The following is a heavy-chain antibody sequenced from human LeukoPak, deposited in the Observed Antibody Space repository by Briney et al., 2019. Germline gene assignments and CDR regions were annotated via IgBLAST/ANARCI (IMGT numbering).Heavy chain of an antibody. CDR1: GGSFSGYY. CDR2: INHSGST. J-gene: IGHJ4*02. CDR3: ARKTGYGSGSYYNYYFDY. D-gene: IGHD3-10*01. V-gene: IGHV4-34*01. Sequence: SETLSLTCAVYGGSFSGYYWSWIRQPPGKGLEWIGEINHSGSTNYNPSLKSRVTISVDTSRNQFSLHLSSVTAADTAVYYCARKTGYGSGSYYNYYFDYWGQGSLVTVSS.